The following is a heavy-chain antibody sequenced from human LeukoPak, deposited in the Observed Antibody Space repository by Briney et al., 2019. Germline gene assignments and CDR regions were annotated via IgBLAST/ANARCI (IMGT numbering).Heavy chain of an antibody. CDR3: ARVLSGSWDWFDP. CDR2: INPDGSTT. V-gene: IGHV3-74*01. CDR1: GFTFSRYW. Sequence: GGSLRLSCAASGFTFSRYWIHWVRQAPGKGLEWVSRINPDGSTTTYADSVKGRFTISRDNVKNTMYLQMNSLRVEDTAVYYCARVLSGSWDWFDPWGQGTLVTVSS. D-gene: IGHD3-22*01. J-gene: IGHJ5*02.